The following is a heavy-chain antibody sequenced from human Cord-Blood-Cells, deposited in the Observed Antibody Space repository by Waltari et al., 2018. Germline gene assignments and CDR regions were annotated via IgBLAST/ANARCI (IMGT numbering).Heavy chain of an antibody. CDR2: INHSGST. D-gene: IGHD7-27*01. Sequence: HGQLQQWGAGLLKPSETLSLTCAVYGGSFSGYYWSWIRQPPGKGLEWIGEINHSGSTNYNPSLKSRVTISVDTSKNQFSLKLSSVTAADTAVYYCAGGRVELTGGRFDAFDIWGQGTMVTVSS. CDR1: GGSFSGYY. V-gene: IGHV4-34*01. J-gene: IGHJ3*02. CDR3: AGGRVELTGGRFDAFDI.